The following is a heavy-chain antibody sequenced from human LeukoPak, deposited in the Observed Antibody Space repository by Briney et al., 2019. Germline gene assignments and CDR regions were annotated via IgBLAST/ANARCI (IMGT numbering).Heavy chain of an antibody. CDR2: IYYSGSA. D-gene: IGHD1-1*01. CDR1: GGSISSSSYY. Sequence: SETLPLTCTISGGSISSSSYYWGWIRQPPGKGLEWIGTIYYSGSAYYNPSLKSRVTISVDTSKSQFSLKLSSVTAADTAVYYCARQAWNYFDYWGQGTLVTVSS. V-gene: IGHV4-39*01. J-gene: IGHJ4*02. CDR3: ARQAWNYFDY.